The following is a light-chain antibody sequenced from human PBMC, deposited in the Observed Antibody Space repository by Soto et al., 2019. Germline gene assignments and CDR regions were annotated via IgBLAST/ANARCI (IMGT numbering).Light chain of an antibody. CDR3: CSYKSSSTLYV. CDR2: DVT. J-gene: IGLJ1*01. Sequence: QSALTQPASVSGSPGQSITISCTGTSRDIGAYNYVSWYQQHPGKAPKLIIYDVTNRPAGISSRFSASKSGNTASLTISVLQAEDEADYYCCSYKSSSTLYVFGTGTKVTVL. CDR1: SRDIGAYNY. V-gene: IGLV2-14*03.